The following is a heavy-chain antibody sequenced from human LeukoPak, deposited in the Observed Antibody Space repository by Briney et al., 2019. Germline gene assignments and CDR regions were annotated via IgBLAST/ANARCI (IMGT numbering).Heavy chain of an antibody. J-gene: IGHJ4*02. CDR2: ISSSGSTI. V-gene: IGHV3-11*01. D-gene: IGHD3-3*01. Sequence: GGSLRLSCAASGFTFSDYYMSWIRQAPGKGLEWVSYISSSGSTIYYADSVKGRFTISRDNAKNSLFLQMNSLRAEDTAVYYCARGKTIFGVVHYFDYWGQGTLVTVSS. CDR1: GFTFSDYY. CDR3: ARGKTIFGVVHYFDY.